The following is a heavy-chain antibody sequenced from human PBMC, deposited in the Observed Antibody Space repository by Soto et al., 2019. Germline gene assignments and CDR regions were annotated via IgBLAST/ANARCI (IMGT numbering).Heavy chain of an antibody. J-gene: IGHJ6*02. CDR2: IIPIFGTA. CDR3: ARERGGYSGYDYYYYGMDV. D-gene: IGHD5-12*01. CDR1: GGTFSSYA. Sequence: GASVKVSCKASGGTFSSYAISWGRQAPGQGLEWMGGIIPIFGTANYAQKFQGRVTITADESTSTAYMELSSLRSEDTAVYYCARERGGYSGYDYYYYGMDVWGQGTTVTVSS. V-gene: IGHV1-69*13.